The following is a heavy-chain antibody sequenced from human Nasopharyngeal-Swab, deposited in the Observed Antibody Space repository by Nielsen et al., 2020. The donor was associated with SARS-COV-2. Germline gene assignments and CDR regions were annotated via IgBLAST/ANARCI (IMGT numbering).Heavy chain of an antibody. D-gene: IGHD3-22*01. Sequence: SVKVSCKTYGGTFSTYAISWVRQAPGQGLEWMGRLIPLFGIANYAQKFQGRVTITADKSTSTAYMELGSLRSEDTAVYYCAREAGDSSGYTLVFWDSWGQGTLVTVSS. CDR3: AREAGDSSGYTLVFWDS. J-gene: IGHJ4*02. V-gene: IGHV1-69*04. CDR2: LIPLFGIA. CDR1: GGTFSTYA.